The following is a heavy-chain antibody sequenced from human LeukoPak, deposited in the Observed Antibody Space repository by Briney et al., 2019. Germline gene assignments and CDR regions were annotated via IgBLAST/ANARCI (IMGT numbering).Heavy chain of an antibody. CDR1: GGSISSGSYY. CDR2: IYTSGST. Sequence: SQTPSLTCTVSGGSISSGSYYWSWIRQPAGKGLEWIGRIYTSGSTNYNPSLKSRVTISVDTSKNQFSLKLSSVTAADTAVYYCARDKFYGDYERLFDYWGQGTLVTVSS. D-gene: IGHD4-17*01. V-gene: IGHV4-61*02. CDR3: ARDKFYGDYERLFDY. J-gene: IGHJ4*02.